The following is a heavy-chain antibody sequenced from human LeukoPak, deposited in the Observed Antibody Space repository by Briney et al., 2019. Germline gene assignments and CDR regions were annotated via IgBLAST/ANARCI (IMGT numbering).Heavy chain of an antibody. CDR1: GFTVSSNY. D-gene: IGHD6-19*01. J-gene: IGHJ4*02. Sequence: GGSLRLSCAASGFTVSSNYMSWVRQAPGKGLEWVSVIYSGGSTYYADSVKGRFTISRDNSKNTLYLQMNSLRAEDTAVYYCAKDERIAVAGTIDYWGQGTLVTVAS. CDR3: AKDERIAVAGTIDY. CDR2: IYSGGST. V-gene: IGHV3-53*01.